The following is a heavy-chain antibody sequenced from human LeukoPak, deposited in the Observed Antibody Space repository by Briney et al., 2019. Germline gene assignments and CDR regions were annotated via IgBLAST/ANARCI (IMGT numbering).Heavy chain of an antibody. Sequence: GSLRLSCAASRFTFSSYGMHWIRQPPGKGLEWIGYIYYSGSTNYNPSLKSRVTISVDTSKNQFSLKLSSVTAADTAVYYCARDSGRLDYWGQGTLVTVSS. CDR3: ARDSGRLDY. CDR1: RFTFSSYG. V-gene: IGHV4-59*01. D-gene: IGHD3-10*01. J-gene: IGHJ4*02. CDR2: IYYSGST.